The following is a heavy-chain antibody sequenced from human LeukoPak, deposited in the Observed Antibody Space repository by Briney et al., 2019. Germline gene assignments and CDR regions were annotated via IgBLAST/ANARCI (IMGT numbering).Heavy chain of an antibody. CDR2: ISSSSTYI. J-gene: IGHJ4*02. D-gene: IGHD1-26*01. CDR3: ARDGVAELMSALDY. Sequence: PGGSLRLSCAASGFTFSSYSMNWVRQAPGKGLEWVSFISSSSTYIYYADSLKGRFTISRDNAKNSLYLQMNSLRAEDTAVYYCARDGVAELMSALDYWGQGIRVTVSS. V-gene: IGHV3-21*06. CDR1: GFTFSSYS.